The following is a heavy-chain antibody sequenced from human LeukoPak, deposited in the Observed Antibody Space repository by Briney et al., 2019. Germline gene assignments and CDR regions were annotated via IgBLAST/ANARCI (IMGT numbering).Heavy chain of an antibody. Sequence: PGGSLRLSCAASGFTFSNYYMSWIRQAPGKGLEWVSYISSSGSTMYYADSVKGRFTISRDNAKNSLYLQMNSLRAEDTAVYYCAREAISGYSDWDQGTLVTVSS. D-gene: IGHD3-22*01. CDR1: GFTFSNYY. CDR3: AREAISGYSD. J-gene: IGHJ4*02. CDR2: ISSSGSTM. V-gene: IGHV3-11*04.